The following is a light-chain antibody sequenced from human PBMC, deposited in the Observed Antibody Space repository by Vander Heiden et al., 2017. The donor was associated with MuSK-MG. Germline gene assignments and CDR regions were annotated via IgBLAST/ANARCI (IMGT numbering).Light chain of an antibody. Sequence: DIVLTQSPGTLSLSPGERATLSCRASQSVLSSYLAWYRLKPGQAPSLLIYAASHRATGIPDRFSGSGSGTDFTLTTSRLEPEDFAVYYCQHYGISLWTFGQGTKVEIK. CDR1: QSVLSSY. CDR2: AAS. J-gene: IGKJ1*01. CDR3: QHYGISLWT. V-gene: IGKV3-20*01.